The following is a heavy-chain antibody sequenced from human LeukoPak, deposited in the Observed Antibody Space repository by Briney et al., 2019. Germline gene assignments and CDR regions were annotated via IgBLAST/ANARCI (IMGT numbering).Heavy chain of an antibody. CDR3: ARDQIEMATIMDYYYGMDV. V-gene: IGHV4-39*02. Sequence: SETLSLTCTVSGDSIRSSYYYWGWIRQPPGKGLEWIGSIYDSGSTYYNPSLKSRVTISVDTSKNQFSLQLNSVTPEDTAVYYCARDQIEMATIMDYYYGMDVWGQGTTVTVSS. CDR1: GDSIRSSYYY. CDR2: IYDSGST. J-gene: IGHJ6*02. D-gene: IGHD5-24*01.